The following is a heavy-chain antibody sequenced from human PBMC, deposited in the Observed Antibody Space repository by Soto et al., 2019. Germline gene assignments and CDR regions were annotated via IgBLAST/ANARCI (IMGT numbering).Heavy chain of an antibody. D-gene: IGHD6-13*01. V-gene: IGHV1-18*01. CDR1: GYTFTSYG. Sequence: QVQLVQSGAEVKKPGASVKVSCKASGYTFTSYGISWVRQAPGQGLEWMGWLSAYNGNTNYAQKLQGRVTMTTDTSTSTAYMELRSLRSDDTAVYYCARYSSSPYYYYYYGMDVWGQGTTVTVSS. J-gene: IGHJ6*02. CDR3: ARYSSSPYYYYYYGMDV. CDR2: LSAYNGNT.